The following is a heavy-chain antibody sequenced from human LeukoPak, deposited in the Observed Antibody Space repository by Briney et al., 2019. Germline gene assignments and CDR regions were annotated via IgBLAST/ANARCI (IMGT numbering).Heavy chain of an antibody. J-gene: IGHJ4*02. CDR2: IKSDGTTT. Sequence: GGSLRLSCAASGFSFSDYWLDWVRQAPGKGLMWVSRIKSDGTTTTYADSVKGRFTISRDNAKNTLYLQMNSLRAEDTAVYYCVRDKYSGLGDYWGQGTLVTVSS. V-gene: IGHV3-74*01. CDR3: VRDKYSGLGDY. CDR1: GFSFSDYW. D-gene: IGHD2/OR15-2a*01.